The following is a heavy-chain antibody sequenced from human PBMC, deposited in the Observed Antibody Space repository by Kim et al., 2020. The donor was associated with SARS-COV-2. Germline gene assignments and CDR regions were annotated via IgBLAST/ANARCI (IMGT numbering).Heavy chain of an antibody. D-gene: IGHD2-21*02. CDR3: AREGRELVTAIQYFQH. V-gene: IGHV3-11*06. Sequence: SVKGRFTISRDNAKNSLYLQMNSLRAEDTAVYYCAREGRELVTAIQYFQHWGQGTLVTVSS. J-gene: IGHJ1*01.